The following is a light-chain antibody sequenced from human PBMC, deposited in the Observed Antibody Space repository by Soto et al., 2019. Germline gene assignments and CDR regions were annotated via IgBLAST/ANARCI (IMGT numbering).Light chain of an antibody. V-gene: IGKV3-11*01. CDR3: QQRSNWPRT. J-gene: IGKJ2*01. CDR1: QSVSSY. CDR2: DAS. Sequence: EIVLTQSPATLSLSPGERATLSCRASQSVSSYLAWYQQKPGQAPRLLIYDASNRATGIPARFSGSGSGTDFNRTISSLEPEDFAVYYCQQRSNWPRTFGQGTKLEIK.